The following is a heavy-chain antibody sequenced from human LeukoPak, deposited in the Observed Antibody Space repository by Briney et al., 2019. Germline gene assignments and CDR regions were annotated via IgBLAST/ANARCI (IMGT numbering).Heavy chain of an antibody. D-gene: IGHD3-3*01. CDR3: ARLSTRLLDH. Sequence: GESLKISCKGSGYIFSSYWIGWVRHTPGKGLEWMGVIFPGDSDTRYSPSFQGQVTISADKSSSTAYLQWATLKASDTAIYFCARLSTRLLDHWGQGTRVTVSS. J-gene: IGHJ4*02. CDR2: IFPGDSDT. V-gene: IGHV5-51*01. CDR1: GYIFSSYW.